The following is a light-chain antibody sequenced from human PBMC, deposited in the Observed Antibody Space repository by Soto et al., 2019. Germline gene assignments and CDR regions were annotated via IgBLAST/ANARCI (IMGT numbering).Light chain of an antibody. J-gene: IGKJ1*01. CDR1: QSISRW. CDR2: KAS. V-gene: IGKV1-5*03. CDR3: HQYNSHWPWK. Sequence: DVQMTQSPPTLSASVGDRVTITCRASQSISRWLAWYQQKPGKAPKLLIYKASTLDSGVPSRFSGSGSGTEFSLTISSLQPDDFATYYCHQYNSHWPWKFGQGTKVKIK.